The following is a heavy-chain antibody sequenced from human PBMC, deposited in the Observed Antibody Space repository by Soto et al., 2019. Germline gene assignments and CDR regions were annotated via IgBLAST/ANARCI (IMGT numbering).Heavy chain of an antibody. V-gene: IGHV1-2*04. CDR2: INPNSGGT. J-gene: IGHJ4*02. D-gene: IGHD6-19*01. CDR1: GGTFSSDA. Sequence: ASVKVSCKASGGTFSSDAISWVRQAPGQGLEWMGWINPNSGGTNYAQKFQGWVTMTRDTSISTAYMELSRLRSDDTAVYYCARSAKWLVPLIFAYWGQGTPVTVSS. CDR3: ARSAKWLVPLIFAY.